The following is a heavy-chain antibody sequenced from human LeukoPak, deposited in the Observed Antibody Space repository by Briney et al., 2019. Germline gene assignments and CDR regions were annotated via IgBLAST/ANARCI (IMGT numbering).Heavy chain of an antibody. CDR2: ISYDGSNK. J-gene: IGHJ4*02. Sequence: GGSLRLSCAASGFTFSSYGMHWVRQAPGKGLEWVAVISYDGSNKYYADSVKGRFTISRDNSKNTLYLQMNSLRAEDTAVYYCARDPGNIDYWGQGTLVTVSS. CDR1: GFTFSSYG. V-gene: IGHV3-30*03. CDR3: ARDPGNIDY.